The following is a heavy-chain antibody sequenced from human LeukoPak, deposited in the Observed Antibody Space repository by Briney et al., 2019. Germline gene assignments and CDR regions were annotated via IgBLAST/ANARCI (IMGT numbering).Heavy chain of an antibody. D-gene: IGHD2-2*02. CDR2: INHSGST. V-gene: IGHV4-34*01. CDR1: GGSFSGYY. CDR3: ARIQLGYCSSASCYNLPGVRFDP. Sequence: PSETLSLTCAVYGGSFSGYYWSWIRQPPGKGQEWIGEINHSGSTNYNPSLKSRVTISVDTSKNQFSLKLSSVTAADTAVYYCARIQLGYCSSASCYNLPGVRFDPWGQGTLVTVSS. J-gene: IGHJ5*02.